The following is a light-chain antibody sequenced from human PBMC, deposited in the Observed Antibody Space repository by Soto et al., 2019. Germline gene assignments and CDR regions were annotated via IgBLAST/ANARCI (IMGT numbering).Light chain of an antibody. Sequence: NQMTQSPSSLSASVGDSVTITCRASLGIGKFLAWYQQRPGKVPKLLIYGASTLQSGVPSRLTGRGSVRDFTLTISSLQPEDVATYYCQKYNSLALTFGQGTKGELK. V-gene: IGKV1-27*01. CDR1: LGIGKF. J-gene: IGKJ1*01. CDR3: QKYNSLALT. CDR2: GAS.